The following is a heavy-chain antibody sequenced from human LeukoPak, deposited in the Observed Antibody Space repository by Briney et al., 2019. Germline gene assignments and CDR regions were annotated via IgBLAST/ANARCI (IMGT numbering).Heavy chain of an antibody. D-gene: IGHD6-19*01. CDR1: GGSFISYY. V-gene: IGHV4-59*12. J-gene: IGHJ4*02. CDR2: IYYSGST. Sequence: SETLSLTCTVSGGSFISYYWSWIRQPQGKELEGIGYIYYSGSTNYNPSLKSRVTISVDTSKNQFSLKLSSVTAAATAVYYCARAFRGGAVAPWGYWGQGTLVTVSS. CDR3: ARAFRGGAVAPWGY.